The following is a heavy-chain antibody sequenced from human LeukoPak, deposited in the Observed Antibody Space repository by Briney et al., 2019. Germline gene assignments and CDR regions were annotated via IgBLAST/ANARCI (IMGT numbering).Heavy chain of an antibody. CDR2: IYYSGDT. CDR1: GGSISSDY. V-gene: IGHV4-59*01. D-gene: IGHD5-18*01. J-gene: IGHJ4*02. CDR3: ARSGYSYRLVDY. Sequence: SETLSLTCTVSGGSISSDYWSWIRQPPGKGLEWVGYIYYSGDTNYNPSLKSRVTISVDTSKNQFSLKLRSVTAADTAVYYCARSGYSYRLVDYWGQGTLVTVSS.